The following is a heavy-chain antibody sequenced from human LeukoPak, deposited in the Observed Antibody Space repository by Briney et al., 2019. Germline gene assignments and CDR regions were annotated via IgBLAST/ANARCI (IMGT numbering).Heavy chain of an antibody. Sequence: PGGSLRLSCAASGFTFSSYAMHWVRQAPGKGLEWVAVISYDGSNKYYADSVKGRFTISRDNSKNTLYLQMNSLRAEDTAVYYCARDSEMATIPYSFDYWGQGTLVTVSS. CDR3: ARDSEMATIPYSFDY. J-gene: IGHJ4*02. D-gene: IGHD5-24*01. CDR2: ISYDGSNK. CDR1: GFTFSSYA. V-gene: IGHV3-30-3*01.